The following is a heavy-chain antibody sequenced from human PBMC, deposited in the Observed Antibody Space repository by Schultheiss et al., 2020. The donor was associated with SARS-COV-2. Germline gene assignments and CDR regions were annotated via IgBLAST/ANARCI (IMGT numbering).Heavy chain of an antibody. CDR3: ARDGWRRGGWFDP. CDR1: GYTFTGYY. J-gene: IGHJ5*02. Sequence: ASVKVSCKASGYTFTGYYIHWVRQAPGQGLEWMGWINPNSGGTNYAQKFQGRVTMTRDTSISTAYMELSRLRSDDTAVYYCARDGWRRGGWFDPWGQGTLVTVSS. D-gene: IGHD6-19*01. V-gene: IGHV1-2*02. CDR2: INPNSGGT.